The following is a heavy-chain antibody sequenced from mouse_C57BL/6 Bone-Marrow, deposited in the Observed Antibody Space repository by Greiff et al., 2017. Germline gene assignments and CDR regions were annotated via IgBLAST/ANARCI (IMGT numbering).Heavy chain of an antibody. CDR3: TIDGYYDYAMDY. CDR2: IDPETGGT. V-gene: IGHV1-15*01. J-gene: IGHJ4*01. Sequence: QVQLQQSGAELVRPGASVTLSCKASGYTFTDYEMHWVKQTPVHGLEWIGAIDPETGGTAYNQKFKGKAILTADKSSSTAYMELRSLTSEDSAVYYCTIDGYYDYAMDYWGQGTSVTVSS. D-gene: IGHD2-3*01. CDR1: GYTFTDYE.